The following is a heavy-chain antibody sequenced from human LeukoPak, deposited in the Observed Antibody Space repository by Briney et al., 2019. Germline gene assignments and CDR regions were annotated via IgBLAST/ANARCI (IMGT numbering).Heavy chain of an antibody. D-gene: IGHD6-13*01. Sequence: ASVKVSCKASGGTFSSYAISWVRQAPGQGLEWMGWISAYNGNTNYAQKLQGRVTMTTDTSTSTAYMELRSLRSDDTAVYYCARAGIAAAGMLQSDYWGQGTLVTVSS. CDR2: ISAYNGNT. CDR3: ARAGIAAAGMLQSDY. CDR1: GGTFSSYA. V-gene: IGHV1-18*01. J-gene: IGHJ4*02.